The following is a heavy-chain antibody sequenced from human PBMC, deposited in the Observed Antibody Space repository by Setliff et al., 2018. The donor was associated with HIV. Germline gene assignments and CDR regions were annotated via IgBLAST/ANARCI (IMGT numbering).Heavy chain of an antibody. V-gene: IGHV4-31*03. CDR3: ARGITYSAYESVGYYFDY. CDR2: ISYSGST. Sequence: SETLSLTCTVSGGSIGSDGFYWSWIRQHPEEGLEWIGYISYSGSTYCNPSLKTRVTISVDTSKNQFSLKLNSVTAADTAVYYCARGITYSAYESVGYYFDYWGHGTLVTVPQ. CDR1: GGSIGSDGFY. D-gene: IGHD5-12*01. J-gene: IGHJ4*01.